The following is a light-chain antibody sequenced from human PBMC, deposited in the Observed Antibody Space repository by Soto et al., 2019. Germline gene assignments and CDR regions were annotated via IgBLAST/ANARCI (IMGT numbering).Light chain of an antibody. CDR2: GAS. Sequence: EVVLTQSPGTLSLFPGERATLSCRASQSVSSSYLAWYQQKPGQAPRLLIFGASSRATGIPDRFSGSGSGTDFILTICRLEPEDFAVYYCQQYGNSRWTFGQGTKVEIK. J-gene: IGKJ1*01. V-gene: IGKV3-20*01. CDR1: QSVSSSY. CDR3: QQYGNSRWT.